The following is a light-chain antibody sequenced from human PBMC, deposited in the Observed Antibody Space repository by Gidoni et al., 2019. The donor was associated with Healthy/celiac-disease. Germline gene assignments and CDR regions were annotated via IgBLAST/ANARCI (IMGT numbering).Light chain of an antibody. CDR1: QSLLHSNGYNY. J-gene: IGKJ4*01. CDR3: MQALQTPLT. Sequence: DIVMTPSPLSLPVTPGEPASISCRSSQSLLHSNGYNYLDWYLQKPGHSPQLLIYLGSNRASGVPDRFSGSGSGTDFTLKISRVEAEDVGVYYCMQALQTPLTFGGGTKVEIK. CDR2: LGS. V-gene: IGKV2-28*01.